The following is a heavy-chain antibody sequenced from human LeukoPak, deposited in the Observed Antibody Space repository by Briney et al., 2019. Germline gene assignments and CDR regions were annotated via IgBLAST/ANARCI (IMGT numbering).Heavy chain of an antibody. CDR3: AKDDSMTLDHFDY. CDR2: INYSGGHK. CDR1: GGSISSYY. V-gene: IGHV3-23*01. Sequence: PSETLSLTCTASGGSISSYYWSWIRQAPGKGLEWVSGINYSGGHKYYADSVKGRFTISRDSSKNTLSLQMNSLTTEDTAVYYCAKDDSMTLDHFDYWGQGALVTVSS. D-gene: IGHD4-11*01. J-gene: IGHJ4*02.